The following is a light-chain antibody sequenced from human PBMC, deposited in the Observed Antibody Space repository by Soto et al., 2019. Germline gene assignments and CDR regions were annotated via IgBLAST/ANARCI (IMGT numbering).Light chain of an antibody. V-gene: IGKV3-20*01. Sequence: EIVLTQPPGTLSVSSGESATLSCRASQSVTSNYVAWYQQKPGLPPRLLIFGASNRATGIPDRFSGGVSGTDFTLTISRLEPEDFAIYICQQYGSSPYTFGLGTRLEIK. J-gene: IGKJ5*01. CDR1: QSVTSNY. CDR3: QQYGSSPYT. CDR2: GAS.